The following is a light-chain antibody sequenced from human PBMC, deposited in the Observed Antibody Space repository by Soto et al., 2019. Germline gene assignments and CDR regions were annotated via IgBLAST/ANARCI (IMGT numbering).Light chain of an antibody. CDR3: QSYDNTNVVV. CDR2: EDN. J-gene: IGLJ2*01. Sequence: NFMLTQPHSVSDSPGKTVTISCTRSGGSIASNYVQWYQQRPDSAPTPLIYEDNQRPSGVPDRFSGSLDTSSNSASLTISGLRTEYEADFYSQSYDNTNVVVFGGGTKLTVL. CDR1: GGSIASNY. V-gene: IGLV6-57*03.